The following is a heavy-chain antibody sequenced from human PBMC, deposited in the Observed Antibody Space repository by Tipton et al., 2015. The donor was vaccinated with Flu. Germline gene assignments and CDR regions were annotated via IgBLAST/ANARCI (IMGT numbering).Heavy chain of an antibody. Sequence: QLVQSGAEVKKPGASVKVSCKASGHTFTGYYMHWVRQAPGQGLEWMGWINSNTGGTVYAQSFKGRVTMTWDTSIRTAYMELSRLTSDDTAVYYCAANGDYGSSRSYDYGVDVWGQGTTVTVS. CDR2: INSNTGGT. D-gene: IGHD4-17*01. CDR1: GHTFTGYY. V-gene: IGHV1-2*02. J-gene: IGHJ6*02. CDR3: AANGDYGSSRSYDYGVDV.